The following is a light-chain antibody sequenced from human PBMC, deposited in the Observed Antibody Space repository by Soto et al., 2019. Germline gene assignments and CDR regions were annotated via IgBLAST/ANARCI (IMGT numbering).Light chain of an antibody. Sequence: DIKMTNSPSSVFESVGARVKITCRASQSISSYLNWYQQKPGKAPNLLIYAASSLETGVPSRFSGSGSGTEFTLSISSLQPDDSASYYCQQYNSYSKTFGQGTKVDI. J-gene: IGKJ1*01. CDR2: AAS. V-gene: IGKV1-5*01. CDR3: QQYNSYSKT. CDR1: QSISSY.